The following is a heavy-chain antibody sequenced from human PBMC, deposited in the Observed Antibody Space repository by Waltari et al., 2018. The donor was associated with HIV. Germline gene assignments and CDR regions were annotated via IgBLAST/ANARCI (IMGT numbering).Heavy chain of an antibody. V-gene: IGHV4-39*01. Sequence: QLQLQESGPGLVKPSETLSLTCTVSGASISSSSYYWGWIRQPPGKGLEWIGSMYYSGGTYYNPALKSRVSISVATSKNQFSRKLSSVTAADTAVYYCARHRGESVSDAFDMWGQGTMVTVSS. CDR1: GASISSSSYY. CDR2: MYYSGGT. CDR3: ARHRGESVSDAFDM. D-gene: IGHD2-8*01. J-gene: IGHJ3*02.